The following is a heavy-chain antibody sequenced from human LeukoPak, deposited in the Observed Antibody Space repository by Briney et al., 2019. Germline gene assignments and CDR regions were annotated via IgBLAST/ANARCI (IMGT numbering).Heavy chain of an antibody. CDR1: EVTFSDYS. CDR2: ISSSSTYI. J-gene: IGHJ4*02. D-gene: IGHD5-12*01. CDR3: ARDSGYDLDY. Sequence: GGSLRLSCAAPEVTFSDYSMNWVRQAPGKGLEWVSSISSSSTYIYYADSVKGRFTISRDNAKNSLYLQMNSLRAEDTAVYYCARDSGYDLDYWGQGTLVTVSS. V-gene: IGHV3-21*01.